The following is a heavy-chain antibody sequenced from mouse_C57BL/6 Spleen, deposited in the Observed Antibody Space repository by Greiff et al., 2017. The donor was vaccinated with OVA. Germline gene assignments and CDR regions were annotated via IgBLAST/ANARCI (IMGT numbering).Heavy chain of an antibody. D-gene: IGHD1-1*01. CDR1: GYAFSSYW. V-gene: IGHV1-80*01. Sequence: LQESGAELVKPGASVKISCKASGYAFSSYWMNWVKQRPGKGLEWIGQIYPGDGDTNYNGKFKGKATLTADKSSSTAYMQLSSLTSEDSAVYFCARGGFITTVVAPFDYWGQGTTLTVSS. J-gene: IGHJ2*01. CDR3: ARGGFITTVVAPFDY. CDR2: IYPGDGDT.